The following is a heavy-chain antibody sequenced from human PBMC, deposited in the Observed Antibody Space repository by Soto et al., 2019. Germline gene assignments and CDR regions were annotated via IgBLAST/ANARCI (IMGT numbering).Heavy chain of an antibody. D-gene: IGHD6-19*01. V-gene: IGHV1-58*01. J-gene: IGHJ3*02. CDR3: AADSIAVAGTPIGTFDI. CDR2: IVVGSGNT. CDR1: GFTFTSSA. Sequence: QMQLVQSGPEVKKPGTSVKVSCKASGFTFTSSAVQWVRQARGQRLEWKGWIVVGSGNTNYAQKFQERVTITRDMSTSTAYMELSSLRSEDTAVYYCAADSIAVAGTPIGTFDIWGQGTMVTVSS.